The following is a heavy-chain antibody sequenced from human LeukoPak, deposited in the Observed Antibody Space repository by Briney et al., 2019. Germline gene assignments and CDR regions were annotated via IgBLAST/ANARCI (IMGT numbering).Heavy chain of an antibody. D-gene: IGHD5-18*01. J-gene: IGHJ6*03. CDR1: GFFFSNYG. CDR2: IQQDGSEK. CDR3: ARFGYSHGYGWGGGYYYYYMDV. Sequence: PGGSLRLSCAASGFFFSNYGMHWVRQAPGKGLEWVANIQQDGSEKYYVDSVKGRFTIFRDNAKNSVYLQMNSLRAEDTAVYYCARFGYSHGYGWGGGYYYYYMDVWGKGTTVTVSS. V-gene: IGHV3-7*01.